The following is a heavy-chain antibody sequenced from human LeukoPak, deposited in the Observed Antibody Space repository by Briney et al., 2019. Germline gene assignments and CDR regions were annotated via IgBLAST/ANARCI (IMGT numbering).Heavy chain of an antibody. CDR2: VCGSGSDT. J-gene: IGHJ4*02. Sequence: GGSLRLSCAASGFTFSTYAMSWVRQAPGKGLEWVSAVCGSGSDTYYADSVKGRFTISRDNSKNTLHLQMNSLRAEDTAIYYCAKTSRVNSAYDSPFDYWGQGTLVTVSS. CDR3: AKTSRVNSAYDSPFDY. D-gene: IGHD5-12*01. CDR1: GFTFSTYA. V-gene: IGHV3-23*01.